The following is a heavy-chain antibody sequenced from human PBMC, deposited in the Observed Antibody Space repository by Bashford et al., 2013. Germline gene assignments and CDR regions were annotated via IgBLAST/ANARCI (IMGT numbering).Heavy chain of an antibody. CDR2: ISTYNGNT. Sequence: VASVKVSCKASGYTFVSYGITWVRQAPGQGLEWMGWISTYNGNTYYAQNLQGRVTMTTDTSTSTAYMDLKSLRSDDTAVYYCARDANIKTSGWGDALDIWGQGTMVTVSS. V-gene: IGHV1-18*01. CDR3: ARDANIKTSGWGDALDI. CDR1: GYTFVSYG. J-gene: IGHJ3*02. D-gene: IGHD6-19*01.